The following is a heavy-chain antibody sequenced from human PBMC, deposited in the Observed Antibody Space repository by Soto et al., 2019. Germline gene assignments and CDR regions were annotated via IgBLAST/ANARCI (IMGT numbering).Heavy chain of an antibody. CDR2: ISSSSSYI. D-gene: IGHD6-19*01. V-gene: IGHV3-21*01. CDR1: GFTFSSYS. Sequence: GSLRLSCAASGFTFSSYSMNWVRQAPGKGLEWVSSISSSSSYIYYADSVKGRFTISRDNAKNSLYLQMNSLRAEDTAVYYCASSIAVAGALDYWGQGTLVTVSS. J-gene: IGHJ4*02. CDR3: ASSIAVAGALDY.